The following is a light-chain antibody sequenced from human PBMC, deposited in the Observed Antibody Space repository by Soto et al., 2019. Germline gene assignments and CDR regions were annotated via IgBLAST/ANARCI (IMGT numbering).Light chain of an antibody. CDR3: QQYYSTLL. J-gene: IGKJ2*01. V-gene: IGKV4-1*01. Sequence: DIVMTQSPDSLAVSLGERATINCKSSQSVLYSSNNKNYLAWYQQKPGQPPKLLIYWASTRESGVPDRFSGSGSGTDFTLTISSLQAEDVAVYYCQQYYSTLLFRQGTKLEIK. CDR2: WAS. CDR1: QSVLYSSNNKNY.